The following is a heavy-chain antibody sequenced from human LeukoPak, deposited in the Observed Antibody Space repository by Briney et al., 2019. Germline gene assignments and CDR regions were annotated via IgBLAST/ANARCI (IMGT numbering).Heavy chain of an antibody. Sequence: GGSPRLSCAASGFTFSSYAMSWVRQAPGKGLEWVSAISGSGGSTYYADSVKGRFTISRDNSKNTLYLQMNSLRAEDTAVYYCAKDIPYYCSGGSCSQYYFDYWGQGTLVTVSS. CDR3: AKDIPYYCSGGSCSQYYFDY. J-gene: IGHJ4*02. CDR2: ISGSGGST. CDR1: GFTFSSYA. D-gene: IGHD2-15*01. V-gene: IGHV3-23*01.